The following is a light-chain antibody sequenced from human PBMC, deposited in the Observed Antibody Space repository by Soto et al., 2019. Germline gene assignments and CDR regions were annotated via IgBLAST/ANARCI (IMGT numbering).Light chain of an antibody. V-gene: IGKV1-9*01. CDR2: DAS. J-gene: IGKJ5*01. CDR3: QQRSNWPIT. CDR1: QGISSY. Sequence: DIQLTQSPSFLSASVGDRVTITCRASQGISSYLDWYQQKPGKAPKLLISDASSLETGVPSRFSGSGSGTHFTLTISSLEPEDFAVYYCQQRSNWPITFGQGTRLENK.